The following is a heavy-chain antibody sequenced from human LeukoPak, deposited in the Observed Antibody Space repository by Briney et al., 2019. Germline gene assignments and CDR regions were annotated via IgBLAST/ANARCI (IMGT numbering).Heavy chain of an antibody. CDR1: GFTFSSHT. CDR2: ISNSGGNT. Sequence: GGSLRLSCAASGFTFSSHTMTWVRQAPGKGLEWVSAISNSGGNTYYADSVKGRFTISRDNSKNTLYLQMNSLKAEDTAVYYCAKGRGLVSPDDHWGQGTLVTVSS. V-gene: IGHV3-23*01. J-gene: IGHJ4*02. CDR3: AKGRGLVSPDDH. D-gene: IGHD3/OR15-3a*01.